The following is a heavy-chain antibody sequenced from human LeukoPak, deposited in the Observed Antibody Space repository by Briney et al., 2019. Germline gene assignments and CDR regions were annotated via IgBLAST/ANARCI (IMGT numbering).Heavy chain of an antibody. CDR1: GFTFSSYA. D-gene: IGHD3-22*01. CDR3: SRVTYYYDSSGYSYYFDY. CDR2: ISGSGGST. J-gene: IGHJ4*02. V-gene: IGHV3-23*01. Sequence: GGSLRLSCAASGFTFSSYAMSWVRQAPGKGLEWVSAISGSGGSTYYADSVKGRFTISRDNSKNTLYLQMNSLRAEDTAVYYCSRVTYYYDSSGYSYYFDYWGQGTLVTVSS.